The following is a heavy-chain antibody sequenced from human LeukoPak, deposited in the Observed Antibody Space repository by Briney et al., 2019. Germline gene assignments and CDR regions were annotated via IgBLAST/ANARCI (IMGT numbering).Heavy chain of an antibody. Sequence: ASVKVSCKASGYTFTGYYMHWVRQAPGQGLEWMGWINPNSGGTNYAQKFQGRVTKTRDTSISTAYMELSRLRSDDTAVYYCARECSGGSCYGFDPWGQGTLVTVSS. CDR1: GYTFTGYY. J-gene: IGHJ5*02. V-gene: IGHV1-2*02. CDR3: ARECSGGSCYGFDP. CDR2: INPNSGGT. D-gene: IGHD2-15*01.